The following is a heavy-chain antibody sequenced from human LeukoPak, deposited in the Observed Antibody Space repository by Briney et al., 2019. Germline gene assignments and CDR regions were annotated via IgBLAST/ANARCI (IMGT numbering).Heavy chain of an antibody. CDR2: IYSGGST. D-gene: IGHD1-26*01. J-gene: IGHJ4*02. CDR1: GFTFSNYA. V-gene: IGHV3-66*01. Sequence: PGGSLRLSCAASGFTFSNYAMSWVRQAPGKGLEWVSVIYSGGSTYYADSVKGRFTISRDNSKNTLYLQMNSLRAEDTAVYYCARDRFSALNSGSYYFDYWGQGTLVTVSS. CDR3: ARDRFSALNSGSYYFDY.